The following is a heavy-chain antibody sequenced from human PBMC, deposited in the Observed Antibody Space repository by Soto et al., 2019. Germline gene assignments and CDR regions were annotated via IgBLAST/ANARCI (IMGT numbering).Heavy chain of an antibody. J-gene: IGHJ6*02. V-gene: IGHV1-3*01. Sequence: VASVKVSCKASGYTFTSYAMHWVRQAPGQRLEWMGWINAGNGNTKYSQKFQGRVTITRDTSASTAYMELSSLRSEDTAVYYCARVLPPLTVTLPTYSMDVWGQGTTVTVSS. CDR2: INAGNGNT. CDR1: GYTFTSYA. CDR3: ARVLPPLTVTLPTYSMDV. D-gene: IGHD4-4*01.